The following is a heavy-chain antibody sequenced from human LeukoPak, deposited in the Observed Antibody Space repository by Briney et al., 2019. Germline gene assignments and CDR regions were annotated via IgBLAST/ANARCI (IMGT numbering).Heavy chain of an antibody. CDR1: GFTFSNYA. CDR3: ARDRAATYDY. V-gene: IGHV3-23*01. D-gene: IGHD6-13*01. CDR2: ISGSGGST. J-gene: IGHJ4*02. Sequence: GGSLRLSCAASGFTFSNYAMSWVRQAPGKGLEWVSAISGSGGSTYYADSVKGRFTISRDNAKNTLYLQMNSLRAEDTAVYYCARDRAATYDYWGQGTLVTVSS.